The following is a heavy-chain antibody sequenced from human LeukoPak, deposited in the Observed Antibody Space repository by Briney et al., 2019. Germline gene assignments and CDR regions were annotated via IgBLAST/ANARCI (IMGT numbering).Heavy chain of an antibody. CDR2: ITPIFGTT. J-gene: IGHJ2*01. Sequence: SVKVSCKASGGTFSSSGFNWVRQAPGQGLEWMGGITPIFGTTNYAQKFQGRVTITADESASTAYMGLSSLRSEDTAVYYCARNLEVGRIRYFDLWGRGTLITVSS. D-gene: IGHD1-26*01. CDR1: GGTFSSSG. V-gene: IGHV1-69*13. CDR3: ARNLEVGRIRYFDL.